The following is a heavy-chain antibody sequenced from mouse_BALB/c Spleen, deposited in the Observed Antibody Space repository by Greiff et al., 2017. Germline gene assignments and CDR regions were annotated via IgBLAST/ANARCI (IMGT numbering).Heavy chain of an antibody. CDR3: TTCYYYGSSYWYFDV. Sequence: EVMLVESGGGLVKPGGSLKLSCAASGFTFSSYTMSWVRQTPEKRLEWVATISSGGSYTYYPDSVKGRFTISRDNAKNTLYLQMSSLKSEDTAMYYCTTCYYYGSSYWYFDVWGAGTTVTVSS. J-gene: IGHJ1*01. V-gene: IGHV5-6-4*01. D-gene: IGHD1-1*01. CDR1: GFTFSSYT. CDR2: ISSGGSYT.